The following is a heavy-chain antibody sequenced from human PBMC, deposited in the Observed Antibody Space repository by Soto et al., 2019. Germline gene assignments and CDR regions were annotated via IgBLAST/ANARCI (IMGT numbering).Heavy chain of an antibody. J-gene: IGHJ6*02. CDR1: GITYTTYA. CDR3: ARGDYYDLPRGMDV. CDR2: INAGNGNT. V-gene: IGHV1-3*01. D-gene: IGHD3-22*01. Sequence: ASVKVSCKASGITYTTYAIHWVRQAPGQGLEWMGWINAGNGNTKYSQKFQGRVTITRDTSASTAYMELSSLRSEDTAVYYCARGDYYDLPRGMDVWGQGTTVTVSS.